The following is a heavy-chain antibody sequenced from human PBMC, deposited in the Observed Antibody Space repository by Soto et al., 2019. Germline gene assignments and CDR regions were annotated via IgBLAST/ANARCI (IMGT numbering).Heavy chain of an antibody. D-gene: IGHD4-17*01. CDR2: FDPEDGET. J-gene: IGHJ3*02. Sequence: GASVKVSCKVSGHTLTELSMHWVRQAPGKGLEWMGGFDPEDGETIYAQKFQGRVTMTEDTSTDTAYMELSSLRSEDTAVYYCATGSTVVTPSTLVADAFDIWGQGTMVTVSS. V-gene: IGHV1-24*01. CDR3: ATGSTVVTPSTLVADAFDI. CDR1: GHTLTELS.